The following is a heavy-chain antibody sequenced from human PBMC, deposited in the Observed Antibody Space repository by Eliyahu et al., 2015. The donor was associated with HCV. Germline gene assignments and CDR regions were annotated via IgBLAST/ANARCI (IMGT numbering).Heavy chain of an antibody. CDR2: IYYSGST. CDR3: ARPLTKSSGWFYFDY. V-gene: IGHV4-39*01. D-gene: IGHD6-19*01. CDR1: SSSSYY. J-gene: IGHJ4*02. Sequence: SSSSYYWGWIRQPPGKGLEWIGSIYYSGSTYYNPSLKSRVTISVDTSKNQFSLKLSSVTAADTAVYYCARPLTKSSGWFYFDYWGQGTLVTVSS.